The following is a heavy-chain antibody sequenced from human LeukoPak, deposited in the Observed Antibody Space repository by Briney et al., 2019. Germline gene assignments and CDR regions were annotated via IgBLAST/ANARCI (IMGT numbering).Heavy chain of an antibody. CDR1: GFTFSSYA. CDR2: ISGSGGST. Sequence: GGSLRLSCAASGFTFSSYAVSWVRQAPGKGLEWVSAISGSGGSTYYADSVKGRFTISRDNSKNTLYLQMNSLRAEDTAVYHCAKTGPEEYYYDSSDLWGQGPLVTVSS. V-gene: IGHV3-23*01. D-gene: IGHD3-22*01. J-gene: IGHJ5*02. CDR3: AKTGPEEYYYDSSDL.